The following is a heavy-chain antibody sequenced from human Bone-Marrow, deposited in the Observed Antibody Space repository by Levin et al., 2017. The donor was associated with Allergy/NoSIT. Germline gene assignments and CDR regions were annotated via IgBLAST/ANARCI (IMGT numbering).Heavy chain of an antibody. J-gene: IGHJ6*02. CDR2: IYYSGST. Sequence: SSETLSLTCTVSGGSVSSGDYFWSWIRQPPGKGLEWIGYIYYSGSTSSNPSLKSRISLSVDTSKNQFSLRLTSVTAADTAVYYCARVEMTPAGMPYTMDVWGHRTTLPLSS. D-gene: IGHD2-2*01. CDR1: GGSVSSGDYF. V-gene: IGHV4-30-4*01. CDR3: ARVEMTPAGMPYTMDV.